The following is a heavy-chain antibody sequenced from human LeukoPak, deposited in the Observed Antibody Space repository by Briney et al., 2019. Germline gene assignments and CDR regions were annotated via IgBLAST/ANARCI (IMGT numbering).Heavy chain of an antibody. CDR1: GYTFTSYG. CDR3: ARDSMPPGITIFGVVIPYYYYYGMDV. D-gene: IGHD3-3*01. Sequence: ASVKVSCKASGYTFTSYGISWVRQAPGQGLEWMGWISAYNGNTNYAQKLQGRVTMTTDTSTSTAYMELRSLRSDDTAVYYCARDSMPPGITIFGVVIPYYYYYGMDVWGQGTTVTVSS. CDR2: ISAYNGNT. J-gene: IGHJ6*02. V-gene: IGHV1-18*01.